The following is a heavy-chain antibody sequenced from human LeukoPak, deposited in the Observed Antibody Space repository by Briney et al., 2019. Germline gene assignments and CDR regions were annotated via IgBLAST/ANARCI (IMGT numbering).Heavy chain of an antibody. Sequence: GRSLRLSCAASGFSFSNYGFHWVRQAPGKGLDWVSAISHDGKNIHYADSVKGRFTISRDNSRNTVYLQMNSLRVEDTAVYYCAKTYSRESGYDFFFHYWGQGTRVTVSS. CDR3: AKTYSRESGYDFFFHY. J-gene: IGHJ4*02. CDR2: ISHDGKNI. V-gene: IGHV3-33*06. D-gene: IGHD5-12*01. CDR1: GFSFSNYG.